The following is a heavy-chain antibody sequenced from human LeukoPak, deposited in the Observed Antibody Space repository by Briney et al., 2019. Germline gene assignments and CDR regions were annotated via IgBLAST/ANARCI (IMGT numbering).Heavy chain of an antibody. D-gene: IGHD3-22*01. V-gene: IGHV4-61*01. Sequence: SETLSLTCTVSGGSVSSGSYYWSWLRQPPGKGLEWIGYIYYSGSTNYNPSLKSRVTISVDTSKNQFSLKLSSVTAADTAVYYCARDGDSSGYSVAFDIWGQGTMVTVSS. CDR3: ARDGDSSGYSVAFDI. CDR1: GGSVSSGSYY. CDR2: IYYSGST. J-gene: IGHJ3*02.